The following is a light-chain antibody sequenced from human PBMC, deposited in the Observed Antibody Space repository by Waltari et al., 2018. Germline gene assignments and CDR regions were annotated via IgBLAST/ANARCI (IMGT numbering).Light chain of an antibody. CDR2: DAS. Sequence: EIVLTQSPATLSFYPGERATLSCRASQSVGVYLAWYQQKPGQAPRLILYDASNRATGIPGRFSGSGSGTAFTITISSLEPEDVAVYYCQQSKSWPLTFGGGTKVEIK. CDR1: QSVGVY. J-gene: IGKJ4*01. V-gene: IGKV3-11*01. CDR3: QQSKSWPLT.